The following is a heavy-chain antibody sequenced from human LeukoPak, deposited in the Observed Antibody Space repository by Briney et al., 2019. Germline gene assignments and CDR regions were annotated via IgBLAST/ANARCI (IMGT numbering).Heavy chain of an antibody. D-gene: IGHD1-1*01. CDR3: ARERNLGAFDI. Sequence: SETLSLTCAVYGGSFSGYYWSWIRQPPGKGLEWIGEINHSGSTNYNPSLKSRVTISVDTSKNQFSLKLSSVTAADTAVYYCARERNLGAFDIWGQGTMVTVSS. CDR2: INHSGST. V-gene: IGHV4-34*01. J-gene: IGHJ3*02. CDR1: GGSFSGYY.